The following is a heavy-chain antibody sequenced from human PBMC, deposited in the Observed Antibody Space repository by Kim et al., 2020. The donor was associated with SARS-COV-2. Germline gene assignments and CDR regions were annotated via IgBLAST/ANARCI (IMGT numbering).Heavy chain of an antibody. CDR3: ARDGGSYSALASDY. Sequence: GGSLRLSCAASGFTFSSYWMSWVRQAPGKGLEWVANIKQDGSEKYYVDSVKGRFTISRDNAKNSLYLQMNSLRAEDTAVYYCARDGGSYSALASDYWGQGTLVTVSS. V-gene: IGHV3-7*03. CDR1: GFTFSSYW. J-gene: IGHJ4*02. CDR2: IKQDGSEK. D-gene: IGHD1-26*01.